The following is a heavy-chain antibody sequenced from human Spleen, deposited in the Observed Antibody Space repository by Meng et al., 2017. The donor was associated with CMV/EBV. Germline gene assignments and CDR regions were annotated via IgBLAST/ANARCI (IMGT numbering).Heavy chain of an antibody. D-gene: IGHD3-3*01. V-gene: IGHV3-21*01. CDR2: ISGSSTDI. J-gene: IGHJ3*02. Sequence: GGSLRLSCAASGFTFSSYTMNWVRQAPGKGLEWVSYISGSSTDIYYADSVKGRFTTSRNNAKNSLYLQMNSLRVDDTAVYYCARAPEWLLGNDAFDIWGQGTMVTVSS. CDR1: GFTFSSYT. CDR3: ARAPEWLLGNDAFDI.